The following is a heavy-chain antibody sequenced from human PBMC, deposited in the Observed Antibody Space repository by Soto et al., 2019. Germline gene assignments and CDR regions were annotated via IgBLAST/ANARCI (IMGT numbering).Heavy chain of an antibody. D-gene: IGHD7-27*01. J-gene: IGHJ4*02. CDR3: ARRWGRTFDY. Sequence: SETLSLTCTVSGGSISTYYWTWIRQSPGKGPEWIGYIYYSGSTNYNPSLRSRVTISVDTSKNQFSLKLSSVTAADTAVYYCARRWGRTFDYWGQGTLVTSPQ. V-gene: IGHV4-59*08. CDR2: IYYSGST. CDR1: GGSISTYY.